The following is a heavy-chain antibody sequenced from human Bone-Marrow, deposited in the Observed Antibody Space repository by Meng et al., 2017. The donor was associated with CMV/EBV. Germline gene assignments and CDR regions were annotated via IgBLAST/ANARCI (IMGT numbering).Heavy chain of an antibody. CDR2: INHSGST. CDR3: ARATYYYDSSGYSLLDY. Sequence: GSLRLSCAVYGGSFSGYYWSWIRQPPGKGLEWIGEINHSGSTNYNPSLKSRVTISVDTSKNQFSLKLSSVTAADTAVYYCARATYYYDSSGYSLLDYWGQGKLVTVSS. D-gene: IGHD3-22*01. J-gene: IGHJ4*02. V-gene: IGHV4-34*01. CDR1: GGSFSGYY.